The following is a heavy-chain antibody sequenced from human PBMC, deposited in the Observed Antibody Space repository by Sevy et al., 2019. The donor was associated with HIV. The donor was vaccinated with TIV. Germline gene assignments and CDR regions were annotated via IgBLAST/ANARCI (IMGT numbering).Heavy chain of an antibody. D-gene: IGHD2-15*01. CDR2: ISSNGSDK. CDR1: GLTFSSYA. J-gene: IGHJ5*02. V-gene: IGHV3-30*04. CDR3: ARGTGVVVVAAGDGFDP. Sequence: GGSLRLSCAASGLTFSSYAMHWVRQAPGKGLEWVAVISSNGSDKYFADSMKGRFSISRDNSKNTRFLQMSSLGTEDTAWYYGARGTGVVVVAAGDGFDPWGQGTLVTVSS.